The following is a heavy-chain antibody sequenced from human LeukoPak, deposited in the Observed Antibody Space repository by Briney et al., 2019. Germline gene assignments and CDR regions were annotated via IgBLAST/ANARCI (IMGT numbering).Heavy chain of an antibody. J-gene: IGHJ3*02. CDR3: ARLMTMIHPGAFDI. D-gene: IGHD3-22*01. Sequence: PSETLSLTCTVSGGSISSSSYYWGWIRQPPGKGLEWIGTIYYSGSTYYNPSLKSRVTISVDTSKNQFSLKLSSVTAADTAVYYCARLMTMIHPGAFDIWGQGTMVTVSS. CDR2: IYYSGST. V-gene: IGHV4-39*01. CDR1: GGSISSSSYY.